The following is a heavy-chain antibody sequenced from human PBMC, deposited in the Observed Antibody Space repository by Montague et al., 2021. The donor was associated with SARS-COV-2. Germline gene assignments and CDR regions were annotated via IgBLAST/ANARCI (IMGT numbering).Heavy chain of an antibody. CDR3: ARHLAISGPAAVSDY. Sequence: SETLSLTCTVSGDPISSALFYWGWIRQPPGKGLEWVGTIHYSGITYYNPSLKSRVTISVDTSRNQFSLKLSSVTAADTAIYYCARHLAISGPAAVSDYWGQATIVTLT. CDR2: IHYSGIT. D-gene: IGHD2-2*01. J-gene: IGHJ4*03. V-gene: IGHV4-39*01. CDR1: GDPISSALFY.